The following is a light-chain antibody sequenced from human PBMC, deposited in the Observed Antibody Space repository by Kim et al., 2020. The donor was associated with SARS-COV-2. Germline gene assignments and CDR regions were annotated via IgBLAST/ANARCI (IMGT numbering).Light chain of an antibody. Sequence: GQSVTISRPGTSSDVGGYNYVSWYQQHPGKAPKLMIYEVSKRPSGGPDRFSGSKSGNTASLTVSGLQAEDEADYYCSSYAGSNNLVFGGGTQLTVL. J-gene: IGLJ2*01. CDR1: SSDVGGYNY. CDR3: SSYAGSNNLV. V-gene: IGLV2-8*01. CDR2: EVS.